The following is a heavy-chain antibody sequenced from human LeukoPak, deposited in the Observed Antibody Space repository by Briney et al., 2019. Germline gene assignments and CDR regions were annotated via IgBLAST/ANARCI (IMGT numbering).Heavy chain of an antibody. CDR1: GYTFTTYD. J-gene: IGHJ4*02. CDR2: MNPNSGNP. V-gene: IGHV1-8*01. D-gene: IGHD5-18*01. CDR3: ARRNTAMVAGLDY. Sequence: ASVKVSCKASGYTFTTYDSNWVRQATGQGLEWMGWMNPNSGNPGYAQKFQGRVPMTRNTSISTAFMELSGLRSEDTAVYFCARRNTAMVAGLDYWGQGSLVTVSS.